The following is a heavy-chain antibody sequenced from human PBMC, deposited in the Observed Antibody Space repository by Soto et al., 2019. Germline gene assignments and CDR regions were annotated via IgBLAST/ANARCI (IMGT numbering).Heavy chain of an antibody. D-gene: IGHD2-15*01. CDR2: IKEDGSEK. J-gene: IGHJ3*02. CDR3: AREYCSGGSCYQGAFDI. CDR1: GFTYSRDW. V-gene: IGHV3-7*03. Sequence: GGSLRLSCAASGFTYSRDWMIWVRQAPGKGLEWVANIKEDGSEKLYVDSVKGRFTISRDNAKNSLYLQMNRLRAEDTAVYYCAREYCSGGSCYQGAFDIWGQGTMVTVSS.